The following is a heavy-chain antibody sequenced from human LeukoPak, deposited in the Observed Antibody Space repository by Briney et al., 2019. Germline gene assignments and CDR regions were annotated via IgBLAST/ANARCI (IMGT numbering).Heavy chain of an antibody. CDR3: ARGGRYCSSTSCYAPRYYYYYMDV. CDR2: INHSGST. D-gene: IGHD2-2*01. J-gene: IGHJ6*03. V-gene: IGHV4-34*01. Sequence: PSETLSLTCAVHGGSFSGYYWSWIRQPPGKGLEWIGEINHSGSTNYNPSLKSRVTMSVDTSKNQFSLKLSSVTAADTAVYYCARGGRYCSSTSCYAPRYYYYYMDVWGKGTTVTVSS. CDR1: GGSFSGYY.